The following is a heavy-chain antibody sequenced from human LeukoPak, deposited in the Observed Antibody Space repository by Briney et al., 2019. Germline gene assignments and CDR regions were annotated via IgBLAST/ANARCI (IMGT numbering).Heavy chain of an antibody. Sequence: SETLSLTCTISSGSIGSFYWSWIRRPPGKGLEWIGYINFSGNTNYNSALKSRVTISIDTSKNQFSLKLNSVTAADTAVYYCTRGGSADPFEHWGQGTLVTVSS. CDR1: SGSIGSFY. CDR2: INFSGNT. D-gene: IGHD1-26*01. CDR3: TRGGSADPFEH. J-gene: IGHJ4*02. V-gene: IGHV4-59*08.